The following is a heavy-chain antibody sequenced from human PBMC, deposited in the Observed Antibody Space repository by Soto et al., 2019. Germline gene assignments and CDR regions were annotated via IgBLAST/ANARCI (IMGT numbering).Heavy chain of an antibody. CDR1: GGTFSSYA. D-gene: IGHD6-6*01. V-gene: IGHV1-69*13. Sequence: GASVKVSCKASGGTFSSYAISWVRQAPGQGLEWMGGIIPIFGTANYAQKFQGRVTITADESTSTAYMELSSLRSEDTAVYYCARDGRYSSSSYYYYGMDVWGQGTTVTVSS. CDR3: ARDGRYSSSSYYYYGMDV. CDR2: IIPIFGTA. J-gene: IGHJ6*02.